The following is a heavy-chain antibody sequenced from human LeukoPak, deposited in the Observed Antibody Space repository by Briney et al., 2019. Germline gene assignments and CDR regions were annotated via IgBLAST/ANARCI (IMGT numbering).Heavy chain of an antibody. J-gene: IGHJ4*02. CDR2: ISTSGNTI. D-gene: IGHD3-16*02. CDR3: AKGDHYYDYVWGSYRYTALDY. V-gene: IGHV3-48*03. Sequence: PGGSLRLSCAASGFTFSSYDMNWLRQAPGKGLEWVSYISTSGNTIYYADSVKGRFTISRDNAKNSLYLQMNSLRAEDTAVYYCAKGDHYYDYVWGSYRYTALDYWGQGTLVTVSS. CDR1: GFTFSSYD.